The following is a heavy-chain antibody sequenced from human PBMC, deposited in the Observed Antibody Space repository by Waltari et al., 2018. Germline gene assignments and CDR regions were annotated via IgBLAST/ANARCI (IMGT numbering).Heavy chain of an antibody. V-gene: IGHV3-33*01. CDR2: IWYDGSNK. Sequence: VQLVESGGGLVQPGRSLRLSCAASGFTFSSYGMHWVRQAPGKGLEWVAVIWYDGSNKYYADSVKGRFTISRDNSKNTLYLQMNSLRAEDTAVYYCATTVLYSGVYCADWGQGTLVTVS. J-gene: IGHJ4*02. CDR3: ATTVLYSGVYCAD. CDR1: GFTFSSYG. D-gene: IGHD1-26*01.